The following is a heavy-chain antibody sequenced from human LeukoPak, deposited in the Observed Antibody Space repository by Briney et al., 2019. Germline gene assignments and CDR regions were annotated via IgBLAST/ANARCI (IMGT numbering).Heavy chain of an antibody. CDR2: IKSKTDGGTT. D-gene: IGHD5-12*01. V-gene: IGHV3-15*01. J-gene: IGHJ6*03. Sequence: GGSLRLSCAASGFTFSNAWMSWVRQAPGKGLEWVGRIKSKTDGGTTDYAAPVKGRLTISRDDSKNTLYLQMNSLKTEDTAVYYCTTDPYSGYDSGTSYYYYYMDVWGKGTTVTVSS. CDR3: TTDPYSGYDSGTSYYYYYMDV. CDR1: GFTFSNAW.